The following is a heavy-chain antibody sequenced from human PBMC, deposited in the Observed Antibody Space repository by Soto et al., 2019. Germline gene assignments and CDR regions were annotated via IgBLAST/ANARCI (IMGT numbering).Heavy chain of an antibody. Sequence: QVQLVESGGGVVQPGRSLRLSCAASGFTFSSYGMHWVRQAPGKGLEWVAVIWYDGSNKYYADSVKGRFPIARDNXXNTQALQMNSLRVEDTAVYYCAIGEMATAPVGMDFWGQGTTVTVSS. CDR3: AIGEMATAPVGMDF. D-gene: IGHD5-12*01. J-gene: IGHJ6*02. CDR2: IWYDGSNK. CDR1: GFTFSSYG. V-gene: IGHV3-33*01.